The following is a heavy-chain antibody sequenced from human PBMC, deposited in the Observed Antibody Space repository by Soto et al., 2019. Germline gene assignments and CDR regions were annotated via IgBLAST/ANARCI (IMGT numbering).Heavy chain of an antibody. V-gene: IGHV4-30-4*01. CDR1: GGSISSGDYY. J-gene: IGHJ6*02. CDR2: IYCLGST. CDR3: ARGRYYFDSSGSPLYFYYYGMDV. Sequence: SETLSLTCTVYGGSISSGDYYWSWIRKPPGKGLECIWFIYCLGSTYYNPSLKSRVTISVDTSKNHFSLNLTSVTAADTAVYYCARGRYYFDSSGSPLYFYYYGMDVWGQGTTVTVS. D-gene: IGHD3-22*01.